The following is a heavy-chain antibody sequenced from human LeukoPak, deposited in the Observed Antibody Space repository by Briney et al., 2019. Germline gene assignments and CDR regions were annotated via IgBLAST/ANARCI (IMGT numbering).Heavy chain of an antibody. CDR2: INHSGST. CDR1: GGSFSGYY. CDR3: ARVSATGRQGFDY. Sequence: PSETLSLTCAVYGGSFSGYYWSWIRQPPGKGLEWIGEINHSGSTNYNPSLKSRVTISVDTSKNQFSLKLSSVTAADTAVYYCARVSATGRQGFDYWGQGTLVTVSS. J-gene: IGHJ4*02. V-gene: IGHV4-34*01.